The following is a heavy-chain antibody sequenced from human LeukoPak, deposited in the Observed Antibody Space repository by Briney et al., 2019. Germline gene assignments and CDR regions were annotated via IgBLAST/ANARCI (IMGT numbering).Heavy chain of an antibody. Sequence: PGTSLRLSCAASGFTFRDYAMHCVRQAPGKGLEWVAVISYDGSNKYYADSVKGRFTISRDNSKNTLYLQVNSLRAEETAVYYCARRWQYYESSSYSTSHNWGQGTLVTVSS. CDR2: ISYDGSNK. D-gene: IGHD3-22*01. CDR3: ARRWQYYESSSYSTSHN. V-gene: IGHV3-30-3*01. J-gene: IGHJ4*02. CDR1: GFTFRDYA.